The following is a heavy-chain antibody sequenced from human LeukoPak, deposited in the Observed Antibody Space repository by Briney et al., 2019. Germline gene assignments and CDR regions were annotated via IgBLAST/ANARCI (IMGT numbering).Heavy chain of an antibody. J-gene: IGHJ4*02. V-gene: IGHV1-46*01. D-gene: IGHD5-12*01. CDR1: GYTFTSYY. Sequence: ASVKVSCKASGYTFTSYYMHWVRQAPGQGLEWMGIINPSGGSTSYAQKFQGRVTMTRDMSTSTVYMKLSSLRSEDTAVYYCARGAARNIVATMNPEFYYFDYWGQGTLVTVSS. CDR2: INPSGGST. CDR3: ARGAARNIVATMNPEFYYFDY.